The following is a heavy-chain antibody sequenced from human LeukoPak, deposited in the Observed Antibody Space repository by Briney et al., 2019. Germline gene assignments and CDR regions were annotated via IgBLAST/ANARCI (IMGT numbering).Heavy chain of an antibody. CDR2: INHSGST. CDR3: ASYQRHNWNY. CDR1: GGSFSGYY. Sequence: SETLSLTCAVYGGSFSGYYWSWIRQPPGKGLEWIGEINHSGSTNYNPSLKSRVTISVDTPKNQFSLKLSSVTAADTAVYYCASYQRHNWNYWGQGTLVTVSS. J-gene: IGHJ4*02. V-gene: IGHV4-34*01. D-gene: IGHD1-20*01.